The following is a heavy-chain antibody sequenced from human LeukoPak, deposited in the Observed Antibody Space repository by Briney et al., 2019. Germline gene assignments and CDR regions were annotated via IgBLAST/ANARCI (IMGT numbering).Heavy chain of an antibody. V-gene: IGHV3-30*02. D-gene: IGHD3-10*01. CDR1: GLTFSNYG. Sequence: GGSLRLSCATSGLTFSNYGMHWVRQAPGKGLEWVAFIPYDEGNESYADSVKGRFTISRDKSKNTFYLQMNSLRAEDTAIYYCAKDLITMFRSHVFDIWGQGTMVTVSS. J-gene: IGHJ3*02. CDR2: IPYDEGNE. CDR3: AKDLITMFRSHVFDI.